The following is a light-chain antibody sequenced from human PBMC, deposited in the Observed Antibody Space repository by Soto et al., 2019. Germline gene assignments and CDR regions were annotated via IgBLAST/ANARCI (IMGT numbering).Light chain of an antibody. CDR1: SSNIGAGYD. V-gene: IGLV1-40*01. J-gene: IGLJ2*01. Sequence: QSVLTQPPSVSGAPGQWVTISCTGSSSNIGAGYDVHWYQQLPGPAPKLLIYGNSNRPSGVPDRFSGSKSGTSASLAITGLQAEDDADYYCQSYDSNLSVVFGGGTKLTVL. CDR3: QSYDSNLSVV. CDR2: GNS.